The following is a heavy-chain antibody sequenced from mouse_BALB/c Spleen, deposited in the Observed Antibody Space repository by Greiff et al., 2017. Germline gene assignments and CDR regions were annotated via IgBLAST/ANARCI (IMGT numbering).Heavy chain of an antibody. CDR2: IWGDGST. CDR3: ARDHGNYLYAMDY. D-gene: IGHD2-1*01. J-gene: IGHJ4*01. CDR1: GFSLTGYG. Sequence: VHLVESGPGLVAPSQSLSITCTVSGFSLTGYGVNWVRQPPGKGLEWLGMIWGDGSTDYNSALKSRLSISKDNSKSQVFLKMNSLQTDDTARYYCARDHGNYLYAMDYWGQGTSVTVSS. V-gene: IGHV2-6-7*01.